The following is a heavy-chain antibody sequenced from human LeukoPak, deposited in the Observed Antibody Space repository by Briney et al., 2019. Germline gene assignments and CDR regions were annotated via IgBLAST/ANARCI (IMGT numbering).Heavy chain of an antibody. Sequence: PGGSLRLSCAASGFTFSSYSMNRVRQAPGKGLEWVSSISSSSSYIYYADSVKGRFTISRDNAKNSLYLQMNSLRAEDTAVYYCARGSKDYYYDSSGYYYNYWGQGTLVTVSS. V-gene: IGHV3-21*01. D-gene: IGHD3-22*01. J-gene: IGHJ4*02. CDR1: GFTFSSYS. CDR2: ISSSSSYI. CDR3: ARGSKDYYYDSSGYYYNY.